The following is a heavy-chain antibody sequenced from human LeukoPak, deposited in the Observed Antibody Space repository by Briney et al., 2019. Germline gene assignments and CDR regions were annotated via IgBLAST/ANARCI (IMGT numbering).Heavy chain of an antibody. J-gene: IGHJ4*02. D-gene: IGHD3-10*01. V-gene: IGHV1-24*01. CDR2: FDPEDGET. CDR3: ATDHGYGSGSYYFDY. Sequence: ASVKVSCKVFGYTLTELSMHWVRQAPGKGLEWMGGFDPEDGETIYAQKFQGRVTMTEDTSTDTAYMELSSLRSEDTAVYYCATDHGYGSGSYYFDYWGQGTLVTVSS. CDR1: GYTLTELS.